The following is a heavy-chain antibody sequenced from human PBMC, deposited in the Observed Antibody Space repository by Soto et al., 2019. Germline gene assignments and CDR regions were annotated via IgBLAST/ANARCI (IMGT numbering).Heavy chain of an antibody. J-gene: IGHJ5*02. Sequence: PGGSLRLSCAASGFTFSDYDMSWIRKAPGKGLEWVSYISSSSSYTNYADSVKGRFTISRDNAKNSLYLQMNSLRAEDTAVYYCARAEVLAYCGGDCYPNWFDPWGQGTLVTVSS. CDR1: GFTFSDYD. CDR2: ISSSSSYT. CDR3: ARAEVLAYCGGDCYPNWFDP. D-gene: IGHD2-21*02. V-gene: IGHV3-11*06.